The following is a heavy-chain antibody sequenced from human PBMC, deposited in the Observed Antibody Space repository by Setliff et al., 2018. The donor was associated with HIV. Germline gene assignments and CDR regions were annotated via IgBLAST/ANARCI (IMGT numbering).Heavy chain of an antibody. D-gene: IGHD3-3*01. CDR3: AKDVDPIFWSGYSQDY. Sequence: GGSLRLSCAASGFTFSRYAMHWVRQAPGKGLEWVAVLSYDESNKYYADSVKGRFTISRDSSKNTLSLQMNGLRAEDTAVYYCAKDVDPIFWSGYSQDYWGQGTLVTVSS. CDR1: GFTFSRYA. CDR2: LSYDESNK. J-gene: IGHJ4*02. V-gene: IGHV3-33*06.